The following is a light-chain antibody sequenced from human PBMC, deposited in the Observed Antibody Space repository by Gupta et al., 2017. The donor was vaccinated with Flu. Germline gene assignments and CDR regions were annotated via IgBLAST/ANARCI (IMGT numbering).Light chain of an antibody. J-gene: IGLJ2*01. CDR3: QAWDSGTCG. V-gene: IGLV3-1*01. CDR2: KDS. Sequence: SYALTQPPSVSVSPGQPASVTCSVDKLGDVYVSWYQQKPVQYPVLVIYKDSQRATEIPERFSGSNSGNTATLTISGTEARDEDDYDCQAWDSGTCGFGGGTKLTVL. CDR1: KLGDVY.